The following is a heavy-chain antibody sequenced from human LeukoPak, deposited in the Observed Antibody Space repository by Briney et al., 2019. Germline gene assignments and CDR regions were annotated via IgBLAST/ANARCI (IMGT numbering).Heavy chain of an antibody. V-gene: IGHV1-8*01. J-gene: IGHJ6*02. Sequence: ASVKVPCKASGYTFTSYDINWVRQAAGQGLEWMGWMNPNSGNTGYAQKFQGRVTMTRNTSISTAYMELSSLRSEDTAVYYCARGHPLGYCSGGSCYSYGMDVWGQGTTVTVSS. D-gene: IGHD2-15*01. CDR3: ARGHPLGYCSGGSCYSYGMDV. CDR1: GYTFTSYD. CDR2: MNPNSGNT.